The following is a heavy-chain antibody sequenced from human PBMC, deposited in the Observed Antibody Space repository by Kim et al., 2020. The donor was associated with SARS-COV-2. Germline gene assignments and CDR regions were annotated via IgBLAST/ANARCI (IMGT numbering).Heavy chain of an antibody. CDR1: GFTFSSYG. V-gene: IGHV3-30*18. Sequence: GGSLRLSCAASGFTFSSYGMHWVRQAPGKGLEWVAVISYDGSNKYYADSVKGRFTISRDNSKNTLYLQMNSLRAEDTAVYYCAKVIDGYNYFDYWGQGTL. CDR3: AKVIDGYNYFDY. CDR2: ISYDGSNK. D-gene: IGHD5-12*01. J-gene: IGHJ4*02.